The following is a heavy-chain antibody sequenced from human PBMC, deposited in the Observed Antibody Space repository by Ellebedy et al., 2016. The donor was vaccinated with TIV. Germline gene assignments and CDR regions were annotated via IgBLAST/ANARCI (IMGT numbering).Heavy chain of an antibody. D-gene: IGHD3-22*01. CDR2: IYWDDDK. J-gene: IGHJ4*02. V-gene: IGHV2-5*02. Sequence: SGPTLVKPTPTLTLTCTFSGFSLYTSGMGVGWIRQPPGKALEWLALIYWDDDKRYSPSLKSRLTITKDTSRNQVVLTMTNTDPVDTATYYCAHVTSKWLPLSYWGQGTLVTVSS. CDR1: GFSLYTSGMG. CDR3: AHVTSKWLPLSY.